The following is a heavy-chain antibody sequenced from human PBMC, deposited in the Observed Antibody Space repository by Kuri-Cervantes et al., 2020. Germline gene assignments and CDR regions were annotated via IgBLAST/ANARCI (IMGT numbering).Heavy chain of an antibody. V-gene: IGHV3-11*01. D-gene: IGHD4-17*01. CDR3: ARHNDYGDYGGLGYFDY. CDR2: ISSSGSTI. J-gene: IGHJ4*02. CDR1: GFTFSDYY. Sequence: GGSLRLSFAASGFTFSDYYMSWIRQAPGKGLEWVSYISSSGSTIYYADSVKGRFTISRDNAKNSLYPQMNSLRAEDTAVYYCARHNDYGDYGGLGYFDYWGQGTLVTVSS.